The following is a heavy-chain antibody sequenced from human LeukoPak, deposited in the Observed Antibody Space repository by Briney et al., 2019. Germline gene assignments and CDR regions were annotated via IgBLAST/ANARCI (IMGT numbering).Heavy chain of an antibody. V-gene: IGHV1-18*01. D-gene: IGHD6-19*01. CDR1: GGTFSSYA. Sequence: ASVKVSCKASGGTFSSYAISWVRQAPGQGLEWMGWISAYNGNTNYAQKLQGRVTMTTDTSTSTAYMELRSLRSDDTAVYYCARSGGIAVMDYFDYWGQGTLVTVSS. CDR3: ARSGGIAVMDYFDY. CDR2: ISAYNGNT. J-gene: IGHJ4*02.